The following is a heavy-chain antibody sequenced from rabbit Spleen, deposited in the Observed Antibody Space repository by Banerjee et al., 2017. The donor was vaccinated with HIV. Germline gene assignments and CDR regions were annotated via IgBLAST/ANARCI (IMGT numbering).Heavy chain of an antibody. V-gene: IGHV1S47*01. CDR3: VRDLGYDDYSEKGYFNL. J-gene: IGHJ4*01. CDR2: IDPIFGRT. CDR1: GFDLSNYG. Sequence: QEQLKETGGGLVQPGGSLTLSCKASGFDLSNYGLSWVRQAPGKGLEWIGYIDPIFGRTYYATWVNGRFTISSHNAQNTLYLQLNSLTAADTATYFCVRDLGYDDYSEKGYFNLWGPGTLVTVS. D-gene: IGHD2-1*01.